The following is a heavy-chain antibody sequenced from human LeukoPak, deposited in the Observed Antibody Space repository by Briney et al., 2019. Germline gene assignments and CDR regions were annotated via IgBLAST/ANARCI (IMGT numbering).Heavy chain of an antibody. CDR1: GFTFSSYS. V-gene: IGHV3-53*01. CDR2: IYSGGTT. CDR3: AGRYDSSGYPLH. Sequence: GGSLRLSCAASGFTFSSYSMNWVRQAPGKGLEWVSVIYSGGTTYYADSIKGRFTISRDNSKNTLYLQMNSLRAEDTAVYYCAGRYDSSGYPLHWGQGTLVTVSS. D-gene: IGHD3-22*01. J-gene: IGHJ4*02.